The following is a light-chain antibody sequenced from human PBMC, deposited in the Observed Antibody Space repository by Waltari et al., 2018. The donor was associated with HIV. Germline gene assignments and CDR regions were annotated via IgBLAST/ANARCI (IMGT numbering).Light chain of an antibody. CDR2: DVS. CDR1: RSYSGGFKS. Sequence: QSALTQPASVSGSPGQSITISCTGTRSYSGGFKSVSWYQQSPGKAPKLIIYDVSYRPSGVSNRFSGSKSGNTASLTISGLQAEDEADYYCGSSMTNVNMDVFGGGTKLTVL. CDR3: GSSMTNVNMDV. V-gene: IGLV2-14*03. J-gene: IGLJ2*01.